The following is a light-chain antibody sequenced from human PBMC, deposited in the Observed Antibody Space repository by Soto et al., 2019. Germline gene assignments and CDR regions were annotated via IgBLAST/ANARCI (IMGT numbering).Light chain of an antibody. Sequence: QSALTQPPSVSGSPGQSVTISCTGTSSDVGYYNRVSWYQQPPGTAPKLMIYEVNNRPSGVPDRFSGSKSGNTASLTISGLQAEDEADYYCSSLTNSPTYVFRSGTKLTVL. CDR2: EVN. J-gene: IGLJ1*01. CDR3: SSLTNSPTYV. V-gene: IGLV2-18*02. CDR1: SSDVGYYNR.